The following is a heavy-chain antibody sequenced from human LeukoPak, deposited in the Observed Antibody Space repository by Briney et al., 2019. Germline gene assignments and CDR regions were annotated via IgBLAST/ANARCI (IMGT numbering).Heavy chain of an antibody. CDR2: INTDGSTT. CDR3: ARDSGTYYYYYMDV. D-gene: IGHD1-26*01. J-gene: IGHJ6*03. V-gene: IGHV3-74*01. CDR1: GFTFSNYW. Sequence: PGGTLRLSCVSSGFTFSNYWMYWVRHAPGKGLVCVSRINTDGSTTSYADSVKGRFTISRDNAKNTLYLQMNSLRAEDTAAYYCARDSGTYYYYYMDVWGKGTTVTVSS.